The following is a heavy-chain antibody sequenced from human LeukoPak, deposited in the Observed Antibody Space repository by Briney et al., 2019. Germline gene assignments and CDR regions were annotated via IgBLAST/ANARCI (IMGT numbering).Heavy chain of an antibody. V-gene: IGHV4-59*01. J-gene: IGHJ3*02. CDR1: GGSISPFY. Sequence: PSETLSLTCTVSGGSISPFYWNWIRQPPGKGLEWIGYIYYTGGTSYSPSLNSRATISVDTSKNQISLKLTSVTAADTAVYYCARTNAFDIWGQGTVVTVSS. CDR3: ARTNAFDI. CDR2: IYYTGGT.